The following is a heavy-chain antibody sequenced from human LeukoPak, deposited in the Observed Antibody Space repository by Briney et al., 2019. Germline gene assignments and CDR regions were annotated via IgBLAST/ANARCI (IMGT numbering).Heavy chain of an antibody. Sequence: GASVKVSCKASGYTFTSYDINWVRRATGQGLEWMGWMNPNSGNTGYAQKFQGRVTMTRNTSISTAYMELSSLRSEDTAVYYCARGVRYFDWLLHYWYFDLWGRGTLVTVSS. CDR3: ARGVRYFDWLLHYWYFDL. CDR1: GYTFTSYD. CDR2: MNPNSGNT. J-gene: IGHJ2*01. D-gene: IGHD3-9*01. V-gene: IGHV1-8*01.